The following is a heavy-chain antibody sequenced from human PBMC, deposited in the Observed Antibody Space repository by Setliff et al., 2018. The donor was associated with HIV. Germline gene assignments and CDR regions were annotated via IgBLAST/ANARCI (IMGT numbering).Heavy chain of an antibody. Sequence: TSETLSLTCTVSGGSISSGGYYWNWIRQYPGKGLEWVGYIFNSGSTLYNPSLRSRLSMSVDTSKNQFSLELSSVTAADTAVYFCARDFLRSGYFDSWGQGKLVTVSS. J-gene: IGHJ4*02. CDR2: IFNSGST. D-gene: IGHD4-17*01. V-gene: IGHV4-31*03. CDR3: ARDFLRSGYFDS. CDR1: GGSISSGGYY.